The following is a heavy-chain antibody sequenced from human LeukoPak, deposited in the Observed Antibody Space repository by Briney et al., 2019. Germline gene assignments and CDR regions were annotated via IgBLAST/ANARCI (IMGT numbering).Heavy chain of an antibody. CDR1: GFTFINYG. V-gene: IGHV3-33*06. J-gene: IGHJ4*02. Sequence: PGGCLSPSCAASGFTFINYGMHWVRQAPGKGLDWVAVIWYDGSYKYYADSVKGRFTISRDNSKNTLYLQMNSLRAEDTAIYYCAKVVQYTASTGPGLDYWGQGKLVSVSS. CDR3: AKVVQYTASTGPGLDY. D-gene: IGHD6-13*01. CDR2: IWYDGSYK.